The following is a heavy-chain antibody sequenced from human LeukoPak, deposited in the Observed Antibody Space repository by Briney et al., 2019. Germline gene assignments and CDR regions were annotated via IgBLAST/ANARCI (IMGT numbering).Heavy chain of an antibody. CDR2: IKQDGSGK. J-gene: IGHJ4*02. V-gene: IGHV3-7*01. D-gene: IGHD3-10*01. Sequence: GSLRLSCAASGFIFSTYWMSWVRQAPGKGLEWVANIKQDGSGKYYVDSVKGRFTISRDNAKNSLYLQMNSLRAEDTAVYYCAKHAGAHFDYWGQGTLVTVSS. CDR1: GFIFSTYW. CDR3: AKHAGAHFDY.